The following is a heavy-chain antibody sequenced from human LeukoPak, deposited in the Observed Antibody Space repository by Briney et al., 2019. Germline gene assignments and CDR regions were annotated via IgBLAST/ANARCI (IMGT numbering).Heavy chain of an antibody. Sequence: GGSLRLSCAASGFTLSGYAVSWARQPPGKGLEWVSGISGTGDTTSYADSVKGRFTISRDNSKNTLFLQMNSLRAEDTAIYYCAKASAFYFDTSGYLMPHYYDFWGQGTLVTVSA. CDR1: GFTLSGYA. CDR2: ISGTGDTT. D-gene: IGHD3-22*01. J-gene: IGHJ4*02. V-gene: IGHV3-23*01. CDR3: AKASAFYFDTSGYLMPHYYDF.